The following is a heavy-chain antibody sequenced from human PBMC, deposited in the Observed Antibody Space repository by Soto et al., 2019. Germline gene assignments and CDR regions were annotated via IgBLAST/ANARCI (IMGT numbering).Heavy chain of an antibody. CDR1: GFTFSDYY. V-gene: IGHV3-11*01. CDR3: AKDRRGGPQHSYYFDY. J-gene: IGHJ4*02. D-gene: IGHD2-15*01. Sequence: PGGSLRLSCAASGFTFSDYYMSWIRQAPGKGLEWVSYISSSGSTIYYADSVKGRFTISRDNAKNTLYLQMNSLRAEDTAVYYCAKDRRGGPQHSYYFDYWGQGTLVTVSS. CDR2: ISSSGSTI.